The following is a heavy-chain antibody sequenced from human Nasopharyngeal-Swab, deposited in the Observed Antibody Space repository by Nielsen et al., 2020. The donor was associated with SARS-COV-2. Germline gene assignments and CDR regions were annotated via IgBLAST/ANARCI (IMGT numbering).Heavy chain of an antibody. CDR2: ISSSSSTI. D-gene: IGHD6-6*01. J-gene: IGHJ3*02. CDR3: AHSSLSAFDI. V-gene: IGHV3-48*04. Sequence: WIRQPPGKGLEWVSYISSSSSTIYYADSVKGRFTISRDNAKNSLYLQMNSLRAEDTAVYYCAHSSLSAFDIWGQGTMVTDSS.